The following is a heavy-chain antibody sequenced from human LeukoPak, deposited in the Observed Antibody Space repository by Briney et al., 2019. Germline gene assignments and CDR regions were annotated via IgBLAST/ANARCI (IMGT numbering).Heavy chain of an antibody. CDR3: AKAFQWGWEKYAFAF. CDR1: GFTLRSYS. V-gene: IGHV3-23*01. CDR2: SFGSGDPT. J-gene: IGHJ3*01. Sequence: GGSVRLTCAASGFTLRSYSMSWLRPAPGKGLAWISLSFGSGDPTNYADSVKGRFTISRDNSKNTLYLQMNSLGADDTAVYYCAKAFQWGWEKYAFAFWGQGTLVTVSS. D-gene: IGHD1-26*01.